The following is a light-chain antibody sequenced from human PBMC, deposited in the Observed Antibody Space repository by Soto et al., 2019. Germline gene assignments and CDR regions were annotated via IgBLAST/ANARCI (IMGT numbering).Light chain of an antibody. CDR2: EVT. Sequence: QSVLTQPASVSGSPGQSITISCTGGSSDIGGYNYVSWFQQHPGKAPKLMSYEVTNRPSGVSNRFSGSKSGSTASLTISGLQAEDEADYYGSSYTSSNTLVFGTGTKVTVL. CDR3: SSYTSSNTLV. CDR1: SSDIGGYNY. J-gene: IGLJ1*01. V-gene: IGLV2-14*01.